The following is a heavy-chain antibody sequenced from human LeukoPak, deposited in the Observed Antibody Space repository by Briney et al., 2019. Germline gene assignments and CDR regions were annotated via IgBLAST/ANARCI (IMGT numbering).Heavy chain of an antibody. CDR3: PRDPYSGHYGNDYYYYMDV. CDR1: GFTFSSYS. D-gene: IGHD5-12*01. V-gene: IGHV3-21*01. CDR2: ITSSSSYA. J-gene: IGHJ6*03. Sequence: GGSLRLSCAASGFTFSSYSMNWVRQAPGKGLEWVSSITSSSSYAFYADSVKGRFTISRDNAKSSLYLQMNNLRAEDTAVYYCPRDPYSGHYGNDYYYYMDVWGKGTTVTISS.